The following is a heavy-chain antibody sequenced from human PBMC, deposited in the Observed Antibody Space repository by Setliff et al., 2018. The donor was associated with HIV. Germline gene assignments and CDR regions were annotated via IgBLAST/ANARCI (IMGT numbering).Heavy chain of an antibody. D-gene: IGHD1-26*01. CDR1: GGSFSDYY. V-gene: IGHV4-34*01. J-gene: IGHJ6*03. CDR2: VNAGGST. CDR3: ARVSSGDYYSEHYFYMDV. Sequence: PSETLSLTCGVYGGSFSDYYWSWIRQPPGKGLEWIGEVNAGGSTNYNPSLKSRVTISMDTSKNQFSLRLSSVAAADTAVYYCARVSSGDYYSEHYFYMDVWGKGTMVTVSS.